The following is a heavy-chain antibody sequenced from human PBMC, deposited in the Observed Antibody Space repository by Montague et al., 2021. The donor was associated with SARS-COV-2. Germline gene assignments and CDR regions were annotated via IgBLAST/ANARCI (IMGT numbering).Heavy chain of an antibody. CDR2: INHSGST. CDR1: GGSFSGYY. V-gene: IGHV4-34*01. CDR3: ARGEYSSSWYGNKDYFDY. D-gene: IGHD6-13*01. Sequence: SETLSLTCAVYGGSFSGYYWSWTRQPPGKGLEWIGEINHSGSTNYNPSLKSRVTISVDTSKNQFSLKLSSVTAAGTAVYYCARGEYSSSWYGNKDYFDYWGQGTLVTVSS. J-gene: IGHJ4*02.